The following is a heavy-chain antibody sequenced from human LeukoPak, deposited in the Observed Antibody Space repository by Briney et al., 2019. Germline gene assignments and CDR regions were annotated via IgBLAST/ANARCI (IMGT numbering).Heavy chain of an antibody. CDR2: IWYDGSNK. J-gene: IGHJ6*03. V-gene: IGHV3-33*01. CDR1: GFTFSSYG. CDR3: ARVSSSDSYYYYYYMDV. Sequence: GRSLRLSCAASGFTFSSYGMHWVRQAPGKGLEWVAVIWYDGSNKYYADSVKGRFTISRDNSKNTLYLQMNSLRAEDTAVYYCARVSSSDSYYYYYYMDVWGKGTTVTVSS. D-gene: IGHD6-6*01.